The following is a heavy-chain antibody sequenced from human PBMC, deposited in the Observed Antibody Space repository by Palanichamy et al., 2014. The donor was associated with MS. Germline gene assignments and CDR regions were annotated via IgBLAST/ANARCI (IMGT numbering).Heavy chain of an antibody. D-gene: IGHD3-22*01. J-gene: IGHJ3*02. CDR1: GGTFSSYA. Sequence: QSGAEVKKPGSSVKVSCKASGGTFSSYAISWVRQAPGQGLEWMGGIIPIFGTANYAQKFQGRVTITADKSTSTAYMELSSLRSEDTAVYYCARDAGEPTYYYDSSGYYSDAFDIWGQGTMVTVSS. V-gene: IGHV1-69*06. CDR2: IIPIFGTA. CDR3: ARDAGEPTYYYDSSGYYSDAFDI.